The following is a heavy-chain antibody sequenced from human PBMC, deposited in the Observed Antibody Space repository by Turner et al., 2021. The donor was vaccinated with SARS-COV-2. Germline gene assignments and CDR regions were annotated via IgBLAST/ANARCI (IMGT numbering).Heavy chain of an antibody. Sequence: QVQLVQSGAEVKKPGSSVKVSCKASGGTFSTYAISWVRQAPGQGREWMGGIIPILGMTNYAQKFQGRVTITADKSTSTAYMELSSLRSEDTAVYYCARGPPGDDFWSGYRPNWFDPWGQGTLVTVSS. V-gene: IGHV1-69*10. CDR3: ARGPPGDDFWSGYRPNWFDP. D-gene: IGHD3-3*01. J-gene: IGHJ5*02. CDR2: IIPILGMT. CDR1: GGTFSTYA.